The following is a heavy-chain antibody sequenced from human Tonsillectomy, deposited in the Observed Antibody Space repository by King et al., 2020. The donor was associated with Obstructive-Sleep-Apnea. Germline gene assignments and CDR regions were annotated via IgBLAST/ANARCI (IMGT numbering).Heavy chain of an antibody. V-gene: IGHV1-46*01. CDR3: ATTPRGPTDAFDL. Sequence: VQLVESGAEVKKPGASVKLSCKGSGHTFTSYYVHWVRQAPGQGLEWMGIINPSGDSTGYAHKFQGRVTMTRDTSTTTVYMELSSLRSEDAAVYYCATTPRGPTDAFDLWGQGTMVTVSP. J-gene: IGHJ3*01. CDR2: INPSGDST. D-gene: IGHD2-15*01. CDR1: GHTFTSYY.